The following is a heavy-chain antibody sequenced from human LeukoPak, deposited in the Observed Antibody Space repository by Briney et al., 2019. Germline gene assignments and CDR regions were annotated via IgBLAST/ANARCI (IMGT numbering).Heavy chain of an antibody. CDR1: GGSISGYY. CDR2: LYSSGDT. CDR3: ARGSSGSTKRYYFDS. J-gene: IGHJ4*02. D-gene: IGHD6-19*01. V-gene: IGHV4-4*07. Sequence: SETLSLTCTVSGGSISGYYWNWVRQPADRGLEWIGRLYSSGDTYYNPSLKSRLTMSVDTSKNQFSLKLRSVTAAGTAVYYCARGSSGSTKRYYFDSWGQGALVTVPS.